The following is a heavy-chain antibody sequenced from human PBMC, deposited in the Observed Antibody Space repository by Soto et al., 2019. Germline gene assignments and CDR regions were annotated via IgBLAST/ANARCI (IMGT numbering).Heavy chain of an antibody. CDR1: GFSVSGNF. Sequence: EEQLVETGGGLIQPGGSLRLSCVASGFSVSGNFMSWVRQPPGRGLEWVSILYTDDTTHYAESVKGRFTISRDNSKNTVYLQMNSLTADDTAVYYCARGPLVRVDYYYGMDVWGQGTTVTVSS. J-gene: IGHJ6*02. CDR3: ARGPLVRVDYYYGMDV. V-gene: IGHV3-53*02. CDR2: LYTDDTT. D-gene: IGHD6-13*01.